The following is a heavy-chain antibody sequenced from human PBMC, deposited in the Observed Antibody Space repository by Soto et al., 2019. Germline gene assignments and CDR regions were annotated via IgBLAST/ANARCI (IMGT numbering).Heavy chain of an antibody. Sequence: GSLRLSCAVSGFTFNSNDMTWVRQAPGKGLEWVSTISSSGAFTYHADSVRGRLTISRDNSKNTVYLQMNSLRAEDTAVYYCVKNKVSLVRGISPFDYWGKGALVTVPS. CDR1: GFTFNSND. J-gene: IGHJ4*02. V-gene: IGHV3-23*01. CDR3: VKNKVSLVRGISPFDY. CDR2: ISSSGAFT. D-gene: IGHD3-10*01.